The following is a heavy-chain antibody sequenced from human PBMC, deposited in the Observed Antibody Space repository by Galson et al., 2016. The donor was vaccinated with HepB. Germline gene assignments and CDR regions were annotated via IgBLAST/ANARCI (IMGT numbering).Heavy chain of an antibody. Sequence: SLRLSCAASGFTFSGYAMHWVRQAPGKGLEWVAVISYDGSNKYYAASVKGRFTISRDNSKNTLYLQMNSLRAEDTAVCYCASLRSGSYAFDIWGQGTMVTVSS. CDR3: ASLRSGSYAFDI. CDR1: GFTFSGYA. D-gene: IGHD3-22*01. J-gene: IGHJ3*02. CDR2: ISYDGSNK. V-gene: IGHV3-30*03.